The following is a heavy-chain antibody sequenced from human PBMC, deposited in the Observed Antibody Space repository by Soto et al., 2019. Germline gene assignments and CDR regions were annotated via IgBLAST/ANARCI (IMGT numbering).Heavy chain of an antibody. CDR3: ARDGPITFGGVIAITFGE. CDR2: ISSSGSTI. V-gene: IGHV3-48*03. Sequence: GGSLRLSCAASGFTFSSYEMNWVRQAPGKGLEWVSYISSSGSTIYYADSVKGRFTISRDNAKNSLYLQMNSLRAEDTAVYYCARDGPITFGGVIAITFGEWGKGAPVTV. J-gene: IGHJ6*03. CDR1: GFTFSSYE. D-gene: IGHD3-16*02.